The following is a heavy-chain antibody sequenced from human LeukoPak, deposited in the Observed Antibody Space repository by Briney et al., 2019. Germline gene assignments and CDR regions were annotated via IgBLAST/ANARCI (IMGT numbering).Heavy chain of an antibody. CDR2: INEDGSEK. Sequence: GSLRLSCVALEFSFETYWMSWVRQAPGKEPEWVANINEDGSEKHYVGSVRGRFTISRDNADNSLHLQMNSLRPEDMAVYYCARGETMDVWGKGTTVTVSS. D-gene: IGHD5-24*01. CDR3: ARGETMDV. V-gene: IGHV3-7*01. J-gene: IGHJ6*03. CDR1: EFSFETYW.